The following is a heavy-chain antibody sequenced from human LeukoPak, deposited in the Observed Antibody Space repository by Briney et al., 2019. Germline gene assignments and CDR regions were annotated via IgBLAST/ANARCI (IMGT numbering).Heavy chain of an antibody. CDR1: GGSFSGYY. Sequence: SETLSLTCAVYGGSFSGYYWSWIRQPPGKGLEWIGEINHSGSTNYNPSLKSRVTISVDTSKNQFSLKLSSVTAADTAVYYCARGQILRYFDWFNWFDPWGQGTLVTVSS. V-gene: IGHV4-34*01. CDR2: INHSGST. J-gene: IGHJ5*02. CDR3: ARGQILRYFDWFNWFDP. D-gene: IGHD3-9*01.